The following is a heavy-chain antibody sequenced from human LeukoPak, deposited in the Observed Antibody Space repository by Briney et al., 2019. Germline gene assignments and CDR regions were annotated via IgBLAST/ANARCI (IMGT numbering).Heavy chain of an antibody. V-gene: IGHV1-46*01. CDR1: GYTFTSYY. J-gene: IGHJ4*02. CDR3: ARIFWSGFETDDY. CDR2: INPSGGST. Sequence: GASVKVSCKASGYTFTSYYVHRVRQAPGQGLEWMGIINPSGGSTSYAQKFQGRVTMTRDMSTSTVYMELSSLRSEDTAVYYCARIFWSGFETDDYWGQGTLVTVSS. D-gene: IGHD3-3*01.